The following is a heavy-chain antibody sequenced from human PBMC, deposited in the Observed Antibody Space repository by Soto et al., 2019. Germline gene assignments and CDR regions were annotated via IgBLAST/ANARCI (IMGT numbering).Heavy chain of an antibody. J-gene: IGHJ4*02. Sequence: ASVKVSCKTSGYTFSSYGITWVRQAHGQGLEWMGWISAYDGNTRYAQEFQGRVTLTTDTSTGTAYMELTSLRSDDTAVYYCARDHSIYASGWYFDYWGQGALVTVPQ. V-gene: IGHV1-18*01. CDR1: GYTFSSYG. D-gene: IGHD6-19*01. CDR3: ARDHSIYASGWYFDY. CDR2: ISAYDGNT.